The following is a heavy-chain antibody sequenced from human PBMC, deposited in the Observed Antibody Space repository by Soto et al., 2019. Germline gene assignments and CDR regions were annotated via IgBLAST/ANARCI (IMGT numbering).Heavy chain of an antibody. CDR3: ARVRRDYGDYPFDY. D-gene: IGHD4-17*01. CDR1: GGSISSGDYY. V-gene: IGHV4-30-4*01. J-gene: IGHJ4*02. CDR2: IYYSGST. Sequence: SETLSLTCTVSGGSISSGDYYWSWIRQPPGKGLEWIGYIYYSGSTYYNPSLKSRVTISVDTSKNQFSLKLSSVTAADTAVYYCARVRRDYGDYPFDYWGQGTLVTVSS.